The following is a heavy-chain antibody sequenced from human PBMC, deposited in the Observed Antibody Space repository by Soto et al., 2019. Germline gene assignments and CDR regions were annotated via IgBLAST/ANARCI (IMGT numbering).Heavy chain of an antibody. V-gene: IGHV3-33*01. CDR2: IWYDGSKK. D-gene: IGHD3-22*01. J-gene: IGHJ4*02. Sequence: QVQLVESGGGVVQPGRSLRLSCAASGFTFSNYGMHWVRQAPGKGLEWVAVIWYDGSKKYYADSVKGRFTISRDTSKNTLYLQMNSLRAEDTAVYYCARDYYDSSAWAVYFFDYWGQGTLVTVSS. CDR3: ARDYYDSSAWAVYFFDY. CDR1: GFTFSNYG.